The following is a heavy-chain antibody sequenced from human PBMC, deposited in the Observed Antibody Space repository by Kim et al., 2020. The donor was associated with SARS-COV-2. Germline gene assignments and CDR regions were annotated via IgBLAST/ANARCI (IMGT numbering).Heavy chain of an antibody. Sequence: DSVKGRVTISRHKSKNTLYLQRNSRRAEDTAVYYCAREIELERRTYYFDYWGQGTLVTVSS. V-gene: IGHV3-53*04. J-gene: IGHJ4*02. D-gene: IGHD1-1*01. CDR3: AREIELERRTYYFDY.